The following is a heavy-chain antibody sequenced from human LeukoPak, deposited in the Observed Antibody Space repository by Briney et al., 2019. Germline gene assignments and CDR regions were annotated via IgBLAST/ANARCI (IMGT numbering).Heavy chain of an antibody. J-gene: IGHJ3*02. V-gene: IGHV5-51*01. Sequence: GESLKISCKGFGYNFTSNWIGWVRQMPGKGLEWMGIIDPGDSETRYSPSFQGQVIISADKSISTAYLQWRILKASDTAMYYCARGLIVTTWVLNAFDIWGQGTMVTVSS. CDR2: IDPGDSET. CDR3: ARGLIVTTWVLNAFDI. D-gene: IGHD3-16*02. CDR1: GYNFTSNW.